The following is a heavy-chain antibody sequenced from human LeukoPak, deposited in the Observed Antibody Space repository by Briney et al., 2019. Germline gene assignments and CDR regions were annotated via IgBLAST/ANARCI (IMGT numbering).Heavy chain of an antibody. CDR3: ARVRDSSGSFDY. CDR1: GNSLSSGYY. Sequence: SETLSLTCNVSGNSLSSGYYWGWIRQPPGKGLEWIGSISHSDSAYYNPSLKSRVTISVDTSKNQFSLKLSSVTAADTAVYYCARVRDSSGSFDYWGQGTLVTVSS. D-gene: IGHD3-22*01. CDR2: ISHSDSA. J-gene: IGHJ4*02. V-gene: IGHV4-38-2*02.